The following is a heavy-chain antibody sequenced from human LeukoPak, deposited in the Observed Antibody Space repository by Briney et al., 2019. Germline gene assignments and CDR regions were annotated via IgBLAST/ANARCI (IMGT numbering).Heavy chain of an antibody. CDR1: GFTFSDYY. CDR3: ARDQGENYDSSGYYPY. D-gene: IGHD3-22*01. Sequence: PGGSLRLSCAASGFTFSDYYMSWIRQAPGKGLEWVSYISGSSSSTNYADSVKGRFTISRDNAKNSLYLQMNSLRAEDTAVYYCARDQGENYDSSGYYPYWGQGTLVTVPS. J-gene: IGHJ4*02. CDR2: ISGSSSST. V-gene: IGHV3-11*06.